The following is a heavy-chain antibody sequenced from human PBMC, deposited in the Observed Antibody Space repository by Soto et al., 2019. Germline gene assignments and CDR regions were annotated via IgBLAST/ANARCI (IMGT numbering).Heavy chain of an antibody. Sequence: ASGTPSLTCAVYGGAFRGYYWRWVRQPPGKGLEWIGEINHSGSTNYNPSLKSRVTISVDTSKNQLSLKLSSVTAADTAVYYCARAGVYKTPFDPWGQGTLVTVSS. CDR1: GGAFRGYY. V-gene: IGHV4-34*01. CDR2: INHSGST. J-gene: IGHJ5*02. D-gene: IGHD3-10*01. CDR3: ARAGVYKTPFDP.